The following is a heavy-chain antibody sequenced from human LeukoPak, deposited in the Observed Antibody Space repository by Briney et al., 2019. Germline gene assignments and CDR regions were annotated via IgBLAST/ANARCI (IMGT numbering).Heavy chain of an antibody. CDR3: AKDGYCSGGSCQVSYFDY. D-gene: IGHD2-15*01. CDR1: GFTFSSYA. J-gene: IGHJ4*02. V-gene: IGHV3-23*01. CDR2: ISGSGGST. Sequence: AGGSLRLSCAASGFTFSSYAMSWVRQAPGKGLEWVSAISGSGGSTYYADSVKGRFTISRDNSKNTLYLQMNSLRAEDTAVYYCAKDGYCSGGSCQVSYFDYWGQGNLVTVSS.